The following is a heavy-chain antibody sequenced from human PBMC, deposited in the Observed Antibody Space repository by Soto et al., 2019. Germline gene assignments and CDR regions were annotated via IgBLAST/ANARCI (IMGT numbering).Heavy chain of an antibody. J-gene: IGHJ4*02. CDR2: ISWNSGSI. Sequence: EVQLVESGGGLVQPGRSLRLSCAASGFTFDDYAMHWVRQAPGKGLEWVSGISWNSGSIGYADSVKGRFTISRDNAKNSLYLQMNSLRAEDTALYYCAKARSWELLDGYFDYWGQGTLVTVSS. CDR1: GFTFDDYA. CDR3: AKARSWELLDGYFDY. V-gene: IGHV3-9*01. D-gene: IGHD1-26*01.